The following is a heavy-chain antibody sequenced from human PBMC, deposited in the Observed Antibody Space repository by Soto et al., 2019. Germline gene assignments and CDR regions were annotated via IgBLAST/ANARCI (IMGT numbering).Heavy chain of an antibody. CDR2: MNPNSGNT. CDR1: GYTFTSYD. D-gene: IGHD3-16*02. V-gene: IGHV1-8*01. J-gene: IGHJ6*03. CDR3: ARGRGVMITFGGVIVSNYYYYMDV. Sequence: ASVKVSCKASGYTFTSYDINWVRQATGQGLEWMGWMNPNSGNTGYAQKFQGRVTMTRNTSISTAYMELSSPRSEDTAVYYCARGRGVMITFGGVIVSNYYYYMDVWGKGTTVTVSS.